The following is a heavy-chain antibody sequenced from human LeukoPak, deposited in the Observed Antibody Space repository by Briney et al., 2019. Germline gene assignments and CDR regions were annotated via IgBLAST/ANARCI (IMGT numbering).Heavy chain of an antibody. D-gene: IGHD3-10*01. CDR3: AARSPSGGRWFGEYYYGMDV. CDR2: IYTSGST. CDR1: GGSISSYY. J-gene: IGHJ6*02. V-gene: IGHV4-4*07. Sequence: PSETLSLTCTVSGGSISSYYWSWIRQPAGKGLEWIGRIYTSGSTNYNPSLKSRVTISVDTSKNQFSLKLSSVTAADTAVYYCAARSPSGGRWFGEYYYGMDVWGQGTTVTVSS.